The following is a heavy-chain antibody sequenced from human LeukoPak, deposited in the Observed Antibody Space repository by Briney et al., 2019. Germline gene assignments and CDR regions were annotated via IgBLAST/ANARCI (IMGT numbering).Heavy chain of an antibody. D-gene: IGHD3-22*01. CDR1: GGSISPNY. V-gene: IGHV4-59*01. CDR3: ARLLDYDSSGYPDTFDI. Sequence: ETLSLTCTVSGGSISPNYWSWIRQPPGKGLGWIGFIYYTGSTNYNPSLKSRVTISIDTSKSHFSLKLSSLTAADTAVYYCARLLDYDSSGYPDTFDIWGQGTMVTVSS. CDR2: IYYTGST. J-gene: IGHJ3*02.